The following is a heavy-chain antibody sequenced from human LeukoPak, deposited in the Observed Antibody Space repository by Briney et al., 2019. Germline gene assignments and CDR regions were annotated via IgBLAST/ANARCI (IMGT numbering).Heavy chain of an antibody. D-gene: IGHD3-22*01. V-gene: IGHV4-4*02. CDR1: GGSISSSNW. CDR3: ARSSGYYLGDAFDI. J-gene: IGHJ3*02. CDR2: IYHSGST. Sequence: PSETLSLTCAVSGGSISSSNWWSWVRQPPGKGLEWIGEIYHSGSTNYNPSLKSRVTISVDKSKNQFSLKLSPVTAADTAVYYCARSSGYYLGDAFDIWGQGTMVTVSS.